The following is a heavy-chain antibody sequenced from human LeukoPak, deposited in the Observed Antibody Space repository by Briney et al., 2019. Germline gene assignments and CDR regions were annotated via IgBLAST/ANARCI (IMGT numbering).Heavy chain of an antibody. D-gene: IGHD3-22*01. Sequence: SETLSLTCAVYGGSFSGYYWSWIRQPPGKGLERIGEINHSGSTNYNPSLKSRVTISVDTSKNQFSLKLSSVTAADTAVYYCARDRYYYDSSGYSYWGQGTLVTVSS. CDR1: GGSFSGYY. CDR2: INHSGST. V-gene: IGHV4-34*01. CDR3: ARDRYYYDSSGYSY. J-gene: IGHJ4*02.